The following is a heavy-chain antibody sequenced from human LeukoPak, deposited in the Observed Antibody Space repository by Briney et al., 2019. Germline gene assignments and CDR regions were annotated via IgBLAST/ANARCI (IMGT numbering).Heavy chain of an antibody. CDR3: ARGVTYYYDSSGFDAFDI. Sequence: GASVKVSCKASGYTFTSYGIGWVRQAPGQGLEWMGWISAYNGNTNYAQKLQGRVTMTTDTSTSTAYMELRSLRSGDTAVYYCARGVTYYYDSSGFDAFDIWGQGTMVTVSS. D-gene: IGHD3-22*01. CDR1: GYTFTSYG. J-gene: IGHJ3*02. V-gene: IGHV1-18*01. CDR2: ISAYNGNT.